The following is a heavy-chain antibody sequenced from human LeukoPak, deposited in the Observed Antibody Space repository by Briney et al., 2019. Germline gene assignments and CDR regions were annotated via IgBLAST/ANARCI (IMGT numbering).Heavy chain of an antibody. V-gene: IGHV3-66*02. CDR3: ARDRWVGGYDYFDY. J-gene: IGHJ4*02. CDR1: GFTVRSNY. Sequence: GGSLRLSCAASGFTVRSNYMSWVRQAPGKGLEGVSVISSGGSTYYADSVKGRFTISRDNSKNTLYLQMNSLRAEDTAVYYCARDRWVGGYDYFDYWGQGTLVTVSS. CDR2: ISSGGST. D-gene: IGHD5-12*01.